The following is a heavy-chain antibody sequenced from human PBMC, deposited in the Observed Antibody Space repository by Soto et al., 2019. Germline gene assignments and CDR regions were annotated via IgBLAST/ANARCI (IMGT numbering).Heavy chain of an antibody. Sequence: ASVKVSCKASGFTFTSSAVQWVRQARGRRLEWIGWIVVGSGNTNYAQKFQERVTITRDMSTSTAYMELSSLRSEDTAVYYCAADRTRTYYYGSGSDADAFDIWGQGTMVPVSS. CDR1: GFTFTSSA. J-gene: IGHJ3*02. V-gene: IGHV1-58*01. D-gene: IGHD3-10*01. CDR2: IVVGSGNT. CDR3: AADRTRTYYYGSGSDADAFDI.